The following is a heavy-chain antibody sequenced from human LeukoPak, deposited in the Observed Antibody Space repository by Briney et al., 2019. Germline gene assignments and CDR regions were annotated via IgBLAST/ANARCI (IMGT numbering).Heavy chain of an antibody. CDR2: INHSGST. CDR3: AGTPSGWEKGDY. V-gene: IGHV4-34*01. Sequence: SETLSLTCAVSGGSISSGGYYWSWIRQPPGKGLEWIGEINHSGSTNYNPSLKSRVTISVDTSKNQFSLKLSSVTAADTAVYYCAGTPSGWEKGDYWGQGTLVTVSS. J-gene: IGHJ4*02. D-gene: IGHD6-19*01. CDR1: GGSISSGGYY.